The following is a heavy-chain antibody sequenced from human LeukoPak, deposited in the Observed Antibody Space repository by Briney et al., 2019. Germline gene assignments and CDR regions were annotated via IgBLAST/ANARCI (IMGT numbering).Heavy chain of an antibody. J-gene: IGHJ4*02. CDR1: GGTFSSYA. V-gene: IGHV1-69*13. Sequence: SVKVSCKASGGTFSSYAISWVRQAPGRGLEWMGGIIPIFGTANYAQKFQGRVTITADESTSTAYMELSSLRSEDTAVYYCARVREGYDSSGHFDYWGQGTLVTVSS. CDR3: ARVREGYDSSGHFDY. CDR2: IIPIFGTA. D-gene: IGHD3-22*01.